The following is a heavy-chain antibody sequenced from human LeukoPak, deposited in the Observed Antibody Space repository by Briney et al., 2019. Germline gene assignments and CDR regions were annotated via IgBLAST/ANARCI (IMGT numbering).Heavy chain of an antibody. CDR3: ARAGYNPNWFDR. Sequence: SETLSLTCTVSGGSISSYYWSWIRQPPGKGLEWIGYIYYSGSTNYNPSLKSRVTISVDTSKNQFSLKLSSVTAADTAVYYCARAGYNPNWFDRWGQGTLVTVSS. V-gene: IGHV4-59*12. CDR1: GGSISSYY. CDR2: IYYSGST. D-gene: IGHD5-24*01. J-gene: IGHJ5*02.